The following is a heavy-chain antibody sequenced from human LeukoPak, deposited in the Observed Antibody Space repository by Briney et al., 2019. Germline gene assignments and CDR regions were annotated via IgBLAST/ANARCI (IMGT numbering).Heavy chain of an antibody. CDR1: GGSISSSNW. D-gene: IGHD3-9*01. CDR2: IYTSGST. J-gene: IGHJ3*02. V-gene: IGHV4-61*02. Sequence: PSETLSLTCGVSGGSISSSNWWSWIRQPAGKGLEWIGRIYTSGSTNYNPSLKSRVTISVDTSKNQFSLKLSSVTAADTAVYYCAREMAERYYDILTGYYTRDAFDIWGQGTMVTVSS. CDR3: AREMAERYYDILTGYYTRDAFDI.